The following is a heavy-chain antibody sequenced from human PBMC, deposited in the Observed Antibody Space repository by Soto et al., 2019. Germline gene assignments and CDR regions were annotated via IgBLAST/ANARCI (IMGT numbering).Heavy chain of an antibody. V-gene: IGHV1-2*02. D-gene: IGHD5-12*01. Sequence: GASVKVSCKASGYTFTGYYMHWVRQAPGQGLEWMGWINPNSGGTNYAQKFQGRVTMIRDTSISTAYMELSRLRSDDTAVYYCARDFVDIVATRPGYYYGMDVWGQGTTVTV. J-gene: IGHJ6*02. CDR3: ARDFVDIVATRPGYYYGMDV. CDR2: INPNSGGT. CDR1: GYTFTGYY.